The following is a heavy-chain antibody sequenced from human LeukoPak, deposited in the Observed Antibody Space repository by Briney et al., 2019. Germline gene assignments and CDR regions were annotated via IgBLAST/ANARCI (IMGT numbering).Heavy chain of an antibody. V-gene: IGHV3-23*01. CDR3: AKGNWRYFDY. Sequence: PGGSLRLSCAASGFTFSTYAMYWVRQAPGKGLEWVSTISGSGGSTYYADSVRGRFTISRDNSKNTLYLQMNSLGADDTAVYYCAKGNWRYFDYWGQGTLVTVSS. J-gene: IGHJ4*02. CDR1: GFTFSTYA. CDR2: ISGSGGST. D-gene: IGHD1-1*01.